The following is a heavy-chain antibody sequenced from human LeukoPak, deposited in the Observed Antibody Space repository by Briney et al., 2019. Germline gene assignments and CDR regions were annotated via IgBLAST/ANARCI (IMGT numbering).Heavy chain of an antibody. V-gene: IGHV4-39*01. CDR2: IYYSGST. CDR3: ARVSSQGRRHYYYDSSGYRHFDY. CDR1: GGSISSSSYY. J-gene: IGHJ4*02. D-gene: IGHD3-22*01. Sequence: SETLSLTCTVSGGSISSSSYYWGWIRQPPGKGLEWIGSIYYSGSTYYNPSLKSRVTISVDTSKNQFSLKLSSVTAADTAVYYCARVSSQGRRHYYYDSSGYRHFDYWGQGTLVTVSS.